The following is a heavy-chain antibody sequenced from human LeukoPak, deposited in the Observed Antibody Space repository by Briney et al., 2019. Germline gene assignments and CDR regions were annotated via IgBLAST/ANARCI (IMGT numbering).Heavy chain of an antibody. V-gene: IGHV3-23*01. D-gene: IGHD6-13*01. CDR1: GFTFSSYA. Sequence: PGGSLRLSCAASGFTFSSYAMSWVSQAPGKGLEWVSAISGSGGSTYYADSVKGRFTISRDNSKNTLYLQMNSLRAEDTAVYSCAKDRPIAAAGTIVDAFYIWGQGTMVTVSS. J-gene: IGHJ3*02. CDR3: AKDRPIAAAGTIVDAFYI. CDR2: ISGSGGST.